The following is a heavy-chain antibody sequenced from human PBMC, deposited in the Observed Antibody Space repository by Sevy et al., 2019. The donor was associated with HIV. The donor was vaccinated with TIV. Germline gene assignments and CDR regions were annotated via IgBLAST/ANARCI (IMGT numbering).Heavy chain of an antibody. CDR1: GVSFSDYY. CDR2: VSQSGSA. CDR3: ARGPLFSPEYCSGGTCPTIDF. J-gene: IGHJ4*01. D-gene: IGHD2-15*01. Sequence: SETLSLTCAVSGVSFSDYYWAWIRQAPGKGLEWIGEVSQSGSAKYSPSLRSRVIMSLDTSKNQVSLKLTPVTAADTAIYYCARGPLFSPEYCSGGTCPTIDFWSQGTLVTVSS. V-gene: IGHV4-34*01.